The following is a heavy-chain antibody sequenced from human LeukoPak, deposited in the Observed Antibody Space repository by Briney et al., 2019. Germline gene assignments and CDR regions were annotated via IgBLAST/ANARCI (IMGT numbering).Heavy chain of an antibody. CDR2: LIPILGIA. V-gene: IGHV1-69*04. Sequence: SVNVSCKAYGGTFSSYAISCVRQAPGQGLEWMGRLIPILGIANYAQKFQGRVTITADKSTSTAYMELSSLRSEDTAVYYCTRFRAGRHVSGLDVWGQGTTVTVSS. J-gene: IGHJ6*02. CDR3: TRFRAGRHVSGLDV. CDR1: GGTFSSYA. D-gene: IGHD6-13*01.